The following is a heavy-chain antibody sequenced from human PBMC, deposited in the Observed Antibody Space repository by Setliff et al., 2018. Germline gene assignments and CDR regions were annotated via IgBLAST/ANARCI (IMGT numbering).Heavy chain of an antibody. CDR3: ARDLGSGSYYYYYGMDV. CDR2: IYYSGST. D-gene: IGHD1-26*01. V-gene: IGHV4-59*01. CDR1: GGSFSGYY. Sequence: SETLSLTCAVYGGSFSGYYWSWIRQPPGKGLEWIGYIYYSGSTYYNPSLKSRVTISVDTSKNQFSLKLSSVTAADTAVYYCARDLGSGSYYYYYGMDVWGQGTTVTVSS. J-gene: IGHJ6*02.